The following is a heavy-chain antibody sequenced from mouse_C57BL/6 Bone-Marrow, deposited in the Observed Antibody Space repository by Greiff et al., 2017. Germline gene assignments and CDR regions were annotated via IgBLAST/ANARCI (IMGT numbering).Heavy chain of an antibody. J-gene: IGHJ2*01. CDR2: IYPRDGST. D-gene: IGHD2-12*01. CDR1: GYTFTDHT. Sequence: VQLQQSDAELVKPGASVKISCKASGYTFTDHTIHWMKQRPEQGLEWIGYIYPRDGSTKYNEKFKGKATLTADKSSRTAYIQLNSLTSEDSAVYFCARLGYYYDLVSPYYVDYWSQGTTLPVSS. V-gene: IGHV1-78*01. CDR3: ARLGYYYDLVSPYYVDY.